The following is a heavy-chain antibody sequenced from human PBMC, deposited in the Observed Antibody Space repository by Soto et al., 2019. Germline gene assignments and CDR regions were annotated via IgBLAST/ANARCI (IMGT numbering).Heavy chain of an antibody. CDR3: ARDNTVYYYGMDV. Sequence: TLSLTCTVSGGSISSGGYYWSWIRQHPGKGLEWIGYIYYSGSTYYNPSLKSRVTISVDTSKNQFSLKLSSVTAADTAVYYCARDNTVYYYGMDVWGQGTTVTVS. J-gene: IGHJ6*02. V-gene: IGHV4-31*03. D-gene: IGHD4-17*01. CDR1: GGSISSGGYY. CDR2: IYYSGST.